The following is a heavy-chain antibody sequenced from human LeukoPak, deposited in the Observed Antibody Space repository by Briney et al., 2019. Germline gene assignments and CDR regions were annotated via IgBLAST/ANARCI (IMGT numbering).Heavy chain of an antibody. Sequence: PSETLSLTCTVSGGPISSGDYYWSWIRQPPGKGLEWIGYIYYSGSTYYNPSLKSRVTISVDTSKNQFSLKLSSVTAADTAVYYCARELFLEYSGYELEKYNWFDPWGQGTLVTVSS. D-gene: IGHD5-12*01. CDR3: ARELFLEYSGYELEKYNWFDP. V-gene: IGHV4-30-4*01. J-gene: IGHJ5*02. CDR1: GGPISSGDYY. CDR2: IYYSGST.